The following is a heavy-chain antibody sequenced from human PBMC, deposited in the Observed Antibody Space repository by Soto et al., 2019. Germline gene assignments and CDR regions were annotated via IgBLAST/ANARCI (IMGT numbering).Heavy chain of an antibody. CDR2: IWYDGSNK. CDR1: GFTFSSYG. CDR3: ARDITMVRGVSHSYYYYGMDV. V-gene: IGHV3-33*01. J-gene: IGHJ6*02. D-gene: IGHD3-10*01. Sequence: QVQLVESGGGVVQPGRSLRLSCAASGFTFSSYGMHWVRQAPGKGLEWVAVIWYDGSNKYYADSVKGRFTISRDNSKNTLYRQMNSLRAEDTAVYYCARDITMVRGVSHSYYYYGMDVWGQGTTVTVSS.